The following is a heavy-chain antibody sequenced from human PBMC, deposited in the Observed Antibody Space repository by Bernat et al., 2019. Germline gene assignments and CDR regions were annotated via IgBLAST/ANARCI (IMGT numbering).Heavy chain of an antibody. D-gene: IGHD3-22*01. Sequence: EVQLVESGGGLVQPGGSLRLSCAASGFTFSSYWMSWVRQAPGKGLEWVANIKQDGSEKYYVDSVKGRFTISRDNSKNTLYLQMNSLRAEDTAVYYCAKAQYYYYDSSGYYYFDYWGQGTLVTVSS. V-gene: IGHV3-7*03. CDR2: IKQDGSEK. CDR1: GFTFSSYW. J-gene: IGHJ4*02. CDR3: AKAQYYYYDSSGYYYFDY.